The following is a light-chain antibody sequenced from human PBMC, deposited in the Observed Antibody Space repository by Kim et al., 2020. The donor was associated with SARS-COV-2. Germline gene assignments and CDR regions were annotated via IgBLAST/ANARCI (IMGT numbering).Light chain of an antibody. J-gene: IGKJ4*01. CDR2: LAS. Sequence: DIQMTQSPSSLSASVGDRITITCRASQSISSYLNWYQQKPGKAPNLLIYLASNLQGGVPSRFNGSGSGTDFSLTISSLQPEDFATYYCQQSYTLPLTFGGGTKVDIK. CDR3: QQSYTLPLT. V-gene: IGKV1-39*01. CDR1: QSISSY.